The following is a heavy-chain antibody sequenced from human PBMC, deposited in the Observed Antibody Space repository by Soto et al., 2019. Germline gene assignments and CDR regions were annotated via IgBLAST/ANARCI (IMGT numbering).Heavy chain of an antibody. CDR1: GGSINTFY. V-gene: IGHV4-4*07. Sequence: TSETLSLTCTVSGGSINTFYWSWVRQPAGKGLEWIGRIFSSGSTSFNPSLESRVAMSVDTSKNHFSLNLGSVTAADMAVYYCAREGSYSAYNFAHGIQLWSFDFWGQGALVTVS. CDR2: IFSSGST. D-gene: IGHD5-12*01. CDR3: AREGSYSAYNFAHGIQLWSFDF. J-gene: IGHJ4*02.